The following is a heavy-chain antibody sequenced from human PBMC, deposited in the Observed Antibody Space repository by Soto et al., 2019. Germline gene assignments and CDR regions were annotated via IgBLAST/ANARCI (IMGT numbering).Heavy chain of an antibody. V-gene: IGHV1-2*04. CDR2: INPNSGGT. CDR3: ARVFSRNYGDYHFDY. J-gene: IGHJ4*02. CDR1: GYTFTGYY. Sequence: ASVKVSCKASGYTFTGYYMHWVRQAPGQGLEWMGWINPNSGGTNYAQKFQGWVTMTRDTSISTAYMELSRLRSDDTAVYYCARVFSRNYGDYHFDYCGQGPLVTVS. D-gene: IGHD4-17*01.